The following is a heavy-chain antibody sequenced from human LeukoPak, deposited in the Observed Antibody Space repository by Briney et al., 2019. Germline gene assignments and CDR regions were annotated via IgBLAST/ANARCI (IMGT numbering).Heavy chain of an antibody. CDR3: ARAPPYCGGDCYAGAFDI. CDR1: GGSISSSSYY. V-gene: IGHV4-39*07. D-gene: IGHD2-21*02. J-gene: IGHJ3*02. CDR2: IYYSGST. Sequence: PSETLSLTCTVSGGSISSSSYYWGWIRQPPGKGLEWIGSIYYSGSTYYNPSLKSRVTISVDTSKNQFSLKLSSVTAADTAVYYCARAPPYCGGDCYAGAFDIWGQGTMVTVSS.